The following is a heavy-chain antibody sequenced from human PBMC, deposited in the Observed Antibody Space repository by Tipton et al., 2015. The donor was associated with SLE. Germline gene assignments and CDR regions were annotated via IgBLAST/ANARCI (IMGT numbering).Heavy chain of an antibody. V-gene: IGHV1-2*06. CDR2: INPNSGGT. CDR3: ARDFDPGGFDI. J-gene: IGHJ3*02. Sequence: QSGPEVKKPGASVKVSCKASGYSFTAYYMHWVRQAPGQGLEWLGRINPNSGGTNYAQKFQGRVTVTRDTSISTAYMELSRLTSDDTAVYYCARDFDPGGFDIWGQGTMVTVSS. D-gene: IGHD3-9*01. CDR1: GYSFTAYY.